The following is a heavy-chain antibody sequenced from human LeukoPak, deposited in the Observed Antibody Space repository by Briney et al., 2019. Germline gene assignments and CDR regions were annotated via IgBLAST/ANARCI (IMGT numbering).Heavy chain of an antibody. CDR1: GGSISSSTYY. V-gene: IGHV4-39*07. Sequence: SETLSLTCTVSGGSISSSTYYWGWIRQPPGKGLEWIGSMYYSGSTYYNPSLKSRVTISVDTSKDQFSLKLSSVTAADTAVYYCARDGEPRSPYAFDIWGQGTMVTVSS. D-gene: IGHD2-21*01. CDR3: ARDGEPRSPYAFDI. CDR2: MYYSGST. J-gene: IGHJ3*02.